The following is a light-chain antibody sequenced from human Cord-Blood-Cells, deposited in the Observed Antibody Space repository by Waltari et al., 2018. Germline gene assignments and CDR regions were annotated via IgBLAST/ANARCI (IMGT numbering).Light chain of an antibody. Sequence: QSALTQPASVSGSPGQSITISCPGTRRDVGGYNYVSWYQQHPGKAPKLMIYDVSNRPSGVSNRFSGSKSGNTASLTISGLQAEDEADYYCSSYTSSSTLVFGGGTKLTVL. J-gene: IGLJ3*02. V-gene: IGLV2-14*01. CDR1: RRDVGGYNY. CDR2: DVS. CDR3: SSYTSSSTLV.